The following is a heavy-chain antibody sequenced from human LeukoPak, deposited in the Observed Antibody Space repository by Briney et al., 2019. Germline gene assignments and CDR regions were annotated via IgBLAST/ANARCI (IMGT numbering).Heavy chain of an antibody. V-gene: IGHV4-31*03. CDR1: GGSISSGGYS. Sequence: SETLSLTCTVSGGSISSGGYSWSWIRQHPGKGLEWIGYVYYSGSTYYNPSLKSRVTISVDTSKNQFSLKLSSVTAADTAMYYCARVGGYKVDYWGQGTLVTVSS. CDR3: ARVGGYKVDY. CDR2: VYYSGST. J-gene: IGHJ4*02. D-gene: IGHD5-24*01.